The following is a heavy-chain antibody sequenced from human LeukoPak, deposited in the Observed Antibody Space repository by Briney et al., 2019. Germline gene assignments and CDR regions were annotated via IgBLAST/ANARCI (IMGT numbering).Heavy chain of an antibody. CDR3: AKERYPLDY. Sequence: PGGSLRLSCAASGFTFSSNGMHWVRQAPGKGLEWVALISYDGRNKYYADSVKGRFTISRDNSKNTLYLQMNSLRPEDTAVYYCAKERYPLDYWGQGTRVTVSS. V-gene: IGHV3-30*18. CDR1: GFTFSSNG. CDR2: ISYDGRNK. D-gene: IGHD2-15*01. J-gene: IGHJ4*02.